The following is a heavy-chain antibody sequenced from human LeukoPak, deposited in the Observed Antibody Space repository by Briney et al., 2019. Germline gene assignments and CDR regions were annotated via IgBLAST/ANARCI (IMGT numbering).Heavy chain of an antibody. CDR3: ARACHLVVVTAEGAFFDP. CDR1: GYTFTGYY. J-gene: IGHJ5*02. D-gene: IGHD2-21*02. V-gene: IGHV1-18*04. Sequence: GASVKVSCKASGYTFTGYYMRWVRQAPGQGLEWVGWISIYNGKTYYAQSLQDRVTMTTDTSTNTVYMELRSLKSEDTAVYYCARACHLVVVTAEGAFFDPWGQGTLVTVSS. CDR2: ISIYNGKT.